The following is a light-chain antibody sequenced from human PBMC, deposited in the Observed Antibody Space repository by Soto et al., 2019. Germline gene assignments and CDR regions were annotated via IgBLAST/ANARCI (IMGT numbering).Light chain of an antibody. CDR1: QSINSRY. V-gene: IGKV3-20*01. Sequence: EIVLTQSPGTLSLSPGERATLSCRASQSINSRYLAWYQQKPGQAPRLLIYGASSRATGIPDRLSSSGSGTDFTLTISRLEPEDFAVYYCQQFGSSPGFTFGPGTIVDIK. CDR2: GAS. CDR3: QQFGSSPGFT. J-gene: IGKJ3*01.